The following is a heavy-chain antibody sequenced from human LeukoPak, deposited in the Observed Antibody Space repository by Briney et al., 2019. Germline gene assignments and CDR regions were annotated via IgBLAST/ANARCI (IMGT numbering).Heavy chain of an antibody. J-gene: IGHJ4*02. CDR3: AMGLSTVTTAFGY. CDR1: GASFSGYY. Sequence: SETLSLTCSVYGASFSGYYCSPIRQPTEKGLERIGEINHSGRTNTNPSLKSRVTISVDPPKNQFSLKLSSVTPAETAVNYCAMGLSTVTTAFGYGGQGTLVTVP. V-gene: IGHV4-34*01. D-gene: IGHD4-17*01. CDR2: INHSGRT.